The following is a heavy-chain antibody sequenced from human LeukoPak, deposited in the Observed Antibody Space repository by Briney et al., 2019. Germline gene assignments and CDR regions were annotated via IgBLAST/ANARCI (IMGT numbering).Heavy chain of an antibody. CDR1: GGTFSSYA. CDR3: AAHYDILTGYYKGGDYYYMDV. D-gene: IGHD3-9*01. V-gene: IGHV1-69*05. J-gene: IGHJ6*03. Sequence: SLKVSCKASGGTFSSYAISWVRQAPGQGLEWMGRIIPIFVTANYAQTFKGRVTITTDESTSTAYMELSSLRSEDTAVYYCAAHYDILTGYYKGGDYYYMDVWGKGTTVTVSS. CDR2: IIPIFVTA.